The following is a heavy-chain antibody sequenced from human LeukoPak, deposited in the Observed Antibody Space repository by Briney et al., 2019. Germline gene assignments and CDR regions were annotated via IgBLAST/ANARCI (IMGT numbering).Heavy chain of an antibody. CDR1: GFSFSTSN. CDR3: AREGVAAARYYYGMDV. Sequence: GGSLRLSCAASGFSFSTSNMNWVRQAPGKGLEWVSYISGSSSTIYYADSVKGRFTISRDNAKNSLYLQMNSLRAEDTAVYYCAREGVAAARYYYGMDVWGQGTTVTVSS. V-gene: IGHV3-48*04. D-gene: IGHD6-13*01. J-gene: IGHJ6*02. CDR2: ISGSSSTI.